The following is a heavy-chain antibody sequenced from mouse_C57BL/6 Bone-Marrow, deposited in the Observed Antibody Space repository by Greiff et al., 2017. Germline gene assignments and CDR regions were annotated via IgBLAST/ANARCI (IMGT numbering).Heavy chain of an antibody. J-gene: IGHJ3*01. CDR2: INPGSGGT. CDR3: ARGYYYGRSPAWFAY. CDR1: GYAFTNYL. V-gene: IGHV1-54*01. Sequence: VQLQESGAELVRPGTSVKVSCKASGYAFTNYLIEWVKQRPGQGLEWIGVINPGSGGTNYNEKFKGKATLTADKSSSTAYMQLSSLTSEGSAVYFCARGYYYGRSPAWFAYWGQGTLVTVSA. D-gene: IGHD1-1*01.